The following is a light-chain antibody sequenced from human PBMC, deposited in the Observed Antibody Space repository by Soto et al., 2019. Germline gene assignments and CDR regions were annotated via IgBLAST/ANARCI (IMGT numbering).Light chain of an antibody. CDR1: QSVTSNY. V-gene: IGKV3D-20*02. CDR3: QQHSNSPWT. J-gene: IGKJ1*01. CDR2: AIS. Sequence: EIVLTQSPGTLSLSPGESAALPCRASQSVTSNYLVWYRQKPGQAPRLLIYAISSRAAGIPDRFNGSGSGTDFTLTITRLEPEDSAVYYCQQHSNSPWTFGQGTRVEV.